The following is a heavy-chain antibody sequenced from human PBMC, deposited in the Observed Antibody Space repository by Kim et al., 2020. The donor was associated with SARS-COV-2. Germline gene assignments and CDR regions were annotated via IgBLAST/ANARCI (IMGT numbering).Heavy chain of an antibody. J-gene: IGHJ4*02. CDR3: ARERPRNYYDSSGYFGD. CDR2: ISSSGSYT. D-gene: IGHD3-22*01. V-gene: IGHV3-11*05. CDR1: GFTFSDYY. Sequence: GGSLRLSCAASGFTFSDYYMTWIRQAPGKGLEWLSDISSSGSYTKYADSVKGRFTISRDNAKNSLYLQMNSLRGEDTAVYYCARERPRNYYDSSGYFGDWGQGTLVTVSS.